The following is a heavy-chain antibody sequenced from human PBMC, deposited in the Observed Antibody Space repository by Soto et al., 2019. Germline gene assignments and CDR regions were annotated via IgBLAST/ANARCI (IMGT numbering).Heavy chain of an antibody. V-gene: IGHV3-23*01. CDR3: AKVSGYCTNGVCLYPPFDY. J-gene: IGHJ4*02. Sequence: EVQLLESGGGLVQPGGSLRLSCAASGFTFSSYARSWVRQAPGKGLAWVSAISGSGGSTYYADSVKGRFTISRVNTKNTLYMQMNRLRAEDTAVYYCAKVSGYCTNGVCLYPPFDYWGQGTMVTVSS. CDR2: ISGSGGST. CDR1: GFTFSSYA. D-gene: IGHD2-8*01.